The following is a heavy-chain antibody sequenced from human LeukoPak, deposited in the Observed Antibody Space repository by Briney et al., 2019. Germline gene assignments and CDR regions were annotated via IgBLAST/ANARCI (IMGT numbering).Heavy chain of an antibody. Sequence: ASVKVSCKASGYTFTSYAMNWVRQAPGQGLEWMGWISTNTGNPTYAQGFTGRFVFSLDTSVSTAYLQISSLKAEDTAVYYCARGTTRGPRYGMDVWGQGTTVTVSS. D-gene: IGHD1-1*01. CDR1: GYTFTSYA. V-gene: IGHV7-4-1*02. CDR2: ISTNTGNP. J-gene: IGHJ6*02. CDR3: ARGTTRGPRYGMDV.